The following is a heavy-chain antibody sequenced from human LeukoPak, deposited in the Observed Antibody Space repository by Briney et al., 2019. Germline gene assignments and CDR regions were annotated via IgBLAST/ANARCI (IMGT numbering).Heavy chain of an antibody. CDR3: ARSRCSSISCASRGAFDI. J-gene: IGHJ3*02. CDR1: GGSISNYY. CDR2: IYTSGST. D-gene: IGHD2-2*01. Sequence: SVTLSLTCNVSGGSISNYYWSWIRQPAGKGLELIGRIYTSGSTNYNPSLKSRVTMSVDTSKNQFSLKLSSVTAADTAVYYCARSRCSSISCASRGAFDIWGQGTMVTVSS. V-gene: IGHV4-4*07.